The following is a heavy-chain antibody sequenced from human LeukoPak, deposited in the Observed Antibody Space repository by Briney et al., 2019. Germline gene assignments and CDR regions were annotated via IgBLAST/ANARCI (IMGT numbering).Heavy chain of an antibody. Sequence: QSGGSLRLSCAASGFTFSSYAMHWVRQAPGKGLEWLATISRDGKRQFYTDSVKGRFTISRDDSRNTLYLQMNSLRPEDTAVYYCARDRLNRAYCGNDCYSAAFDYWGQGTLVTVSS. D-gene: IGHD2-21*02. CDR2: ISRDGKRQ. J-gene: IGHJ4*02. V-gene: IGHV3-30*04. CDR3: ARDRLNRAYCGNDCYSAAFDY. CDR1: GFTFSSYA.